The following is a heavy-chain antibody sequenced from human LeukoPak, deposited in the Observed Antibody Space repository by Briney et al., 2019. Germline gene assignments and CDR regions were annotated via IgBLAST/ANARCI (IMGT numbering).Heavy chain of an antibody. CDR2: IWSDGTNK. CDR1: GFTFSHYG. J-gene: IGHJ4*02. Sequence: GGSLRPSCAASGFTFSHYGLHWVRQAPGKGLEWVAVIWSDGTNKYYTDSVKGRLTISRDDSMKTLYLQMDSLRAEDTAIYFCARDAQRGFDYSNSLQYWGQGSLVTVSA. D-gene: IGHD4-11*01. CDR3: ARDAQRGFDYSNSLQY. V-gene: IGHV3-33*01.